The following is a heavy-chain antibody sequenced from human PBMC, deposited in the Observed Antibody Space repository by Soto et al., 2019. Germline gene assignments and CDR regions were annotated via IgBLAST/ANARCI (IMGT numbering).Heavy chain of an antibody. CDR1: GGSFSSYY. CDR3: ARAPQQWLVHYFDY. V-gene: IGHV4-34*01. CDR2: IYHSGST. Sequence: QVQLQQWGAGLLKPSETLSLTCGVYGGSFSSYYWSWIRQPPGKGLEWIGEIYHSGSTNYNPSLKSRVTISVDTPKNQFSLKLSSVTAADTAVYYCARAPQQWLVHYFDYWGQGTLVTVSS. J-gene: IGHJ4*02. D-gene: IGHD6-19*01.